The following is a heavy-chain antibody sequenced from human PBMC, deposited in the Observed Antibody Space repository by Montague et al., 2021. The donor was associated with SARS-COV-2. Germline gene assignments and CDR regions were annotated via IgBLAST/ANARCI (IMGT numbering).Heavy chain of an antibody. J-gene: IGHJ6*02. D-gene: IGHD3-10*01. Sequence: SLRLSCAASGFTFSSYEMNWVRQAPGKGLEWASYISSSGSTIYYADSVKGRFTISRDNAKNSLCLQMNSLRAEDTAVYYCARDLGFGESLVAYYYYYGMDVWGQGTTVTVSS. V-gene: IGHV3-48*03. CDR1: GFTFSSYE. CDR2: ISSSGSTI. CDR3: ARDLGFGESLVAYYYYYGMDV.